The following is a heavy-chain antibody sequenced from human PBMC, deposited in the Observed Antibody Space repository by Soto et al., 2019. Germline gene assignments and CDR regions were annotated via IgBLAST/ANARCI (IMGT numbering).Heavy chain of an antibody. J-gene: IGHJ3*02. CDR2: IYYSGST. Sequence: QVQLQESGPGLVKPSETLSLTCTVSGGSISSYYWSWIRQPPGKGLEWIGYIYYSGSTNYNPSLKSRVTISVDPSKNQFSLKLSPVTAADTAVYYCARVWGGAFDIWGQGTMVTVSS. CDR1: GGSISSYY. CDR3: ARVWGGAFDI. D-gene: IGHD3-10*01. V-gene: IGHV4-59*01.